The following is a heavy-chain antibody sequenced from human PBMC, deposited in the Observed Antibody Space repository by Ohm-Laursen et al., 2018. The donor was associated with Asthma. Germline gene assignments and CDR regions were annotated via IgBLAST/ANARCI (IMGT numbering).Heavy chain of an antibody. J-gene: IGHJ4*02. CDR2: INPSGGST. CDR1: GYTFTSYY. CDR3: ARDYHKAIAVAGWFDY. Sequence: SSVKVSCKASGYTFTSYYMHWVRQAPGQGFEWMGIINPSGGSTSYAQKFQGRVTMTRDTSTSTVYMELSSLRSEDTAVYYCARDYHKAIAVAGWFDYWGQGTLVTVSS. D-gene: IGHD6-19*01. V-gene: IGHV1-46*01.